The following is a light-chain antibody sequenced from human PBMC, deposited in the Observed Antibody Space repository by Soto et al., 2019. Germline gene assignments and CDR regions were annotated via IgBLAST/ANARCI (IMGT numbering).Light chain of an antibody. CDR2: SNN. V-gene: IGLV1-44*01. CDR3: AAWDDSLNGRV. Sequence: QSVLTHPPSASGTPRQRVTISCSGSSSNIGSNTVNWYQQLPGTAPKLLIYSNNQRPSGVPDRFSGSKSGTSASLAISGLQSEDEADYYCAAWDDSLNGRVFGGGTKLTVL. J-gene: IGLJ3*02. CDR1: SSNIGSNT.